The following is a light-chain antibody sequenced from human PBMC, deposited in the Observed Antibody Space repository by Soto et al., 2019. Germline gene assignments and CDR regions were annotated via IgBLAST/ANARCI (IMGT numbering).Light chain of an antibody. V-gene: IGKV3-11*01. CDR2: DAS. CDR3: QQRSNWPPLIT. J-gene: IGKJ5*01. Sequence: EIVLTQSPATLSLSPGERATLSCRASQSVSSYLAWYQQKPGQAPRLLIYDASNRATGIPARFSGSGSGTDFTLTIGSLEPEDFAVYYCQQRSNWPPLITFGQGTRLEIK. CDR1: QSVSSY.